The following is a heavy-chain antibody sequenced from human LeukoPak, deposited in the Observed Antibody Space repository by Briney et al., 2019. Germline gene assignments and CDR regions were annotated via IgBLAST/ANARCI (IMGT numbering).Heavy chain of an antibody. V-gene: IGHV3-23*01. CDR3: ANQLRSYYYYYMDV. CDR1: GFTFSNYA. Sequence: GGSLRLSCAASGFTFSNYAMSWVRQAAGKGLEWVSSISGSDGSTYYANSVKGRFTISRDNSKNTLYLQMNSLRAEDTAVYYCANQLRSYYYYYMDVWGKGTTGTVSS. J-gene: IGHJ6*03. D-gene: IGHD1-7*01. CDR2: ISGSDGST.